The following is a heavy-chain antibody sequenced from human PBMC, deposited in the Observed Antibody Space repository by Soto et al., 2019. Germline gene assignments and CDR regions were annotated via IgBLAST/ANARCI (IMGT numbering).Heavy chain of an antibody. V-gene: IGHV1-18*04. CDR2: ISAYYGDT. CDR1: GYTFTNYY. D-gene: IGHD6-19*01. Sequence: ASVKVSCKASGYTFTNYYIHWVRQAPGQGLEWMGWISAYYGDTNYAQKLQGRVTMTTDASTSTAYLELRSLRSDDTAVYYCARDRGVAPPVAGNTHYYYYMDVWGKGTTVTVSS. J-gene: IGHJ6*03. CDR3: ARDRGVAPPVAGNTHYYYYMDV.